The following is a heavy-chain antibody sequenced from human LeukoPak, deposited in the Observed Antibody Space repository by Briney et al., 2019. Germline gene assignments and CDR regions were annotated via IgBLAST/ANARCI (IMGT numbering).Heavy chain of an antibody. CDR1: GFTFSSYA. CDR2: ISGSGGST. D-gene: IGHD3-22*01. V-gene: IGHV3-23*01. Sequence: GGSLRLSCAASGFTFSSYAMSWVRQAPGKGLEWVSAISGSGGSTYYADSVKGRFTISRDNSKNTPYLQMNSLRAEDTAVYYCAKDLSTRFTYDSSGPTDYWGQGTLVTVSS. CDR3: AKDLSTRFTYDSSGPTDY. J-gene: IGHJ4*02.